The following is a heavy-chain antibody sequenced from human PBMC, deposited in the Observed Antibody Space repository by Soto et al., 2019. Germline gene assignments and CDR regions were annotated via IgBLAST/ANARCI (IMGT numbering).Heavy chain of an antibody. J-gene: IGHJ5*02. Sequence: ASVKVSCKASGYTFTDYYIHGVREAPGQGLECMGWINPNSGSTNYAQKFQGRVTMTSDTSISTAYMELSRLRSDDTAVYYCAKNVFQFLEWRNWFVPWGQGTLVTLL. CDR3: AKNVFQFLEWRNWFVP. V-gene: IGHV1-2*02. CDR1: GYTFTDYY. CDR2: INPNSGST. D-gene: IGHD3-3*01.